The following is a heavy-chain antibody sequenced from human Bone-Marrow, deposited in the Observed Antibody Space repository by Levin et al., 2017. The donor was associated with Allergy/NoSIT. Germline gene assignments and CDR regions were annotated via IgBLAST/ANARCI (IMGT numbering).Heavy chain of an antibody. D-gene: IGHD2-2*03. CDR2: IKDDGSET. CDR3: ARQYGYYYYYLDV. J-gene: IGHJ6*03. V-gene: IGHV3-7*03. Sequence: GASVKVSCSASGFTFGSFWMNWVRQAPGKGLEWVATIKDDGSETFYGDSVKGRFSISRDNVENSVFLHMNSLRAEDTAVYYCARQYGYYYYYLDVWGKGTTVAVSS. CDR1: GFTFGSFW.